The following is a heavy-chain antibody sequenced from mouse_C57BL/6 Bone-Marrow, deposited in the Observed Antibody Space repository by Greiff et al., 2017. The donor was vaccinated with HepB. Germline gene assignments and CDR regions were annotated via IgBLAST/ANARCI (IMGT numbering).Heavy chain of an antibody. CDR3: AREIYYGNPWYFDV. CDR1: GYSFTSYG. J-gene: IGHJ1*03. D-gene: IGHD2-1*01. Sequence: QVQLQQSGAELARPGASVKLSCKASGYSFTSYGISWVKQRTGQGLEWIGEIYPRSGNTYYNEKFKGKATLTADKSSSTAYMELRSLTSEDSAVYFCAREIYYGNPWYFDVWGTGTTVTVSS. CDR2: IYPRSGNT. V-gene: IGHV1-81*01.